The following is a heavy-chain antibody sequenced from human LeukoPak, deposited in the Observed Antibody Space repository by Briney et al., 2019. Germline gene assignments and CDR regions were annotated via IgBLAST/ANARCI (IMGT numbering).Heavy chain of an antibody. CDR2: INAGNGNT. Sequence: VASVKVSCKASGYTFTSYAMHWVRQAPGQRLEWVGWINAGNGNTKYSQKFQGRVTITRDTSASTAYMELSSLRSEDTAVYYCARDRGSGWVLDFDYWGQGTLVTVSS. D-gene: IGHD6-19*01. J-gene: IGHJ4*02. V-gene: IGHV1-3*01. CDR1: GYTFTSYA. CDR3: ARDRGSGWVLDFDY.